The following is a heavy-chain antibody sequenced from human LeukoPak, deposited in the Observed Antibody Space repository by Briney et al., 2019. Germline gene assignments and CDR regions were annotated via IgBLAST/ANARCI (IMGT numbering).Heavy chain of an antibody. CDR2: MNPNSGNT. V-gene: IGHV1-8*02. D-gene: IGHD3-9*01. CDR1: GGTFSSYA. CDR3: ARSYYDILTGYGFIRDY. Sequence: ASVKVSCKASGGTFSSYAISWVRQATGQGLEWMGWMNPNSGNTGYAQKFQGRVTMTRNTSISTAYMELSSLRSEDTAVYYCARSYYDILTGYGFIRDYWGQGTLVTVSS. J-gene: IGHJ4*02.